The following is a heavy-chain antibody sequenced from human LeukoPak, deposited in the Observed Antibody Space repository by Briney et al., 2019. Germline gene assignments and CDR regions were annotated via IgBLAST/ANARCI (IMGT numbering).Heavy chain of an antibody. J-gene: IGHJ4*02. CDR1: GYSFTSYW. Sequence: GEALKISCKGSGYSFTSYWIGWVRQMPGKGLEWMGIIYLADSDTIYSPSFQGQVTLSADKSLSTAYLQSSIRDASDPALYYCARHALDWGQGTLVTVSS. V-gene: IGHV5-51*01. CDR2: IYLADSDT. CDR3: ARHALD.